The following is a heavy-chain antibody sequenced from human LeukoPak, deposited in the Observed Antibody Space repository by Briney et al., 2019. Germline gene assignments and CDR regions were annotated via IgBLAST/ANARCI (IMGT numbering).Heavy chain of an antibody. CDR1: GFTFSSYS. CDR2: ISSSSSYI. D-gene: IGHD1-1*01. CDR3: ASIRGGNGYYYGMDV. Sequence: GGSLRLSCAASGFTFSSYSMNWVRQAQGKGLEWVSSISSSSSYIYYADSVKGRFTISRDNAKNSLYLQMNSLRAEDTAVYYCASIRGGNGYYYGMDVWGQGTTVTVSS. V-gene: IGHV3-21*01. J-gene: IGHJ6*02.